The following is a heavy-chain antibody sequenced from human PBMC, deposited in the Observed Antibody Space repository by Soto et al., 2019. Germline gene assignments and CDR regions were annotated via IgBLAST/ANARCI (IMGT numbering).Heavy chain of an antibody. Sequence: SETLSLTCTVSGGSISSSSSYWGWFRQPPGKGLEWIGSIYYSGSTYYNPSLKSRVTISVDTSKNQFSLKLSSVTAADTAVYYCARHPPAISISDHWGQGTPVTVS. D-gene: IGHD3-3*01. CDR3: ARHPPAISISDH. V-gene: IGHV4-39*01. J-gene: IGHJ4*02. CDR1: GGSISSSSSY. CDR2: IYYSGST.